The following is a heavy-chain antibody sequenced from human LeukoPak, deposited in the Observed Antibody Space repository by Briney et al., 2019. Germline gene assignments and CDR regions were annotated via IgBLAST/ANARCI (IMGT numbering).Heavy chain of an antibody. CDR3: ATDPGTMIVVP. J-gene: IGHJ4*02. Sequence: PTGGSLRLSCAASGFTFSAYAMTWFRQAPGKWLEWVSVISGSGDSTYYADSVKGRFTVSRDNSKNTLYLQMNSLRAEDTAVYYCATDPGTMIVVPWGQGTLVTVSS. CDR1: GFTFSAYA. V-gene: IGHV3-23*01. CDR2: ISGSGDST. D-gene: IGHD3-22*01.